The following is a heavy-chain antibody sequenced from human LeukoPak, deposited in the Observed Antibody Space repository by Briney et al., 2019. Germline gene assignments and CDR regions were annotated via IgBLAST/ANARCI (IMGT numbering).Heavy chain of an antibody. CDR2: ISSSSSYI. CDR3: ARGRYDFWSGYSATYYYYYGMDV. V-gene: IGHV3-21*01. CDR1: EFTFSSYS. D-gene: IGHD3-3*01. Sequence: GGSLRLSCAASEFTFSSYSMNWVRQAPGKGLVWVSSISSSSSYIYYADSVKGRFTISRDNAKNSLYLQMNSLRAEDTAVYYCARGRYDFWSGYSATYYYYYGMDVWGQGTTVTVSS. J-gene: IGHJ6*02.